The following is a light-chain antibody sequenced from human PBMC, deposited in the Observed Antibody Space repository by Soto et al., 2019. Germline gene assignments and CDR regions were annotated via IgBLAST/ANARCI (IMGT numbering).Light chain of an antibody. J-gene: IGKJ4*01. V-gene: IGKV3-20*01. CDR3: QQYDNSPLT. CDR2: DAS. Sequence: EIVLTQSPGTLSLSPGERGTLSCRASQTVSGSYVAWYQQKPGQAPRLLIYDASSGATGIPDRFSGSGSGTDFTLTISRLEPEDFAVYYCQQYDNSPLTFGGGTKVDIK. CDR1: QTVSGSY.